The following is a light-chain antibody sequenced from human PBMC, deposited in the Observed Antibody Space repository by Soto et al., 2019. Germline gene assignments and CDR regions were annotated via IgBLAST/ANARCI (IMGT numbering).Light chain of an antibody. V-gene: IGLV2-14*01. Sequence: QSALTQPASVSGSPGQSITISCTGTSSDVGGYNYVSWYQQHPGKAPKLMIYEVSNRPSGVPNRFSGSKSGNTASLTISGPQAEDEADYYCSSYTSSSTFVFGTGTKVTVL. CDR3: SSYTSSSTFV. CDR2: EVS. J-gene: IGLJ1*01. CDR1: SSDVGGYNY.